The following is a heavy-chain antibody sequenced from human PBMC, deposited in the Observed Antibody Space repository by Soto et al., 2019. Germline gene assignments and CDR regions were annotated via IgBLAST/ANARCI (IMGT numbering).Heavy chain of an antibody. D-gene: IGHD3-22*01. CDR2: IYHSGST. CDR3: ARADYYDSSGYLGY. Sequence: PSETLSLTCAVSGGSISSSNWWSWVRQPPGKGLEWIGEIYHSGSTNYNPSLKSRVTISVDKSKNQFSLKLSSVTAADTAVYYCARADYYDSSGYLGYWGQGTLLTVSS. V-gene: IGHV4-4*02. J-gene: IGHJ4*02. CDR1: GGSISSSNW.